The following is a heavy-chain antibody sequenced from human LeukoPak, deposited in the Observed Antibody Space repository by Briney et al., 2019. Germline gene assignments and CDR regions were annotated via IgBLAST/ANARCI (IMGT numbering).Heavy chain of an antibody. CDR3: VKDHYRNWNDKGYFDY. J-gene: IGHJ4*02. D-gene: IGHD1-1*01. Sequence: PGGSLRLSWSPSGFIFSGYAMHWVRQAPGKGLEYVSAISSNGINTYYADSVKGRFTICRDNSKGTLDLQMSSLRVEDTAVYYCVKDHYRNWNDKGYFDYWGQGTLVTVSS. V-gene: IGHV3-64D*09. CDR1: GFIFSGYA. CDR2: ISSNGINT.